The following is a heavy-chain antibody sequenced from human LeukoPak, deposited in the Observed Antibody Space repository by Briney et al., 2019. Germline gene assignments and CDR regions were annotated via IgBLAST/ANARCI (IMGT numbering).Heavy chain of an antibody. V-gene: IGHV4-61*02. CDR2: IYTSGST. J-gene: IGHJ5*02. Sequence: SETLSLTCTVSGGSISSGSYYWSWIRQPAGKGLEWIGRIYTSGSTNYNPSLKSRVTISVDTSKNQFSLKLSSVTAADTAVYYCARRPYGSGSYPGWFDPWGQGTLVTVSS. CDR1: GGSISSGSYY. D-gene: IGHD3-10*01. CDR3: ARRPYGSGSYPGWFDP.